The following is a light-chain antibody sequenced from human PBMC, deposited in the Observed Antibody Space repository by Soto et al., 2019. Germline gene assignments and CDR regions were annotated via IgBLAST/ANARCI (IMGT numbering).Light chain of an antibody. CDR3: QQSYSRPYT. J-gene: IGKJ2*01. CDR1: QTISTY. CDR2: TAS. Sequence: AAGTRVAITCRASQTISTYLNWYHQKPGTAPKLLIYTASSLQGGVPPRFSGNGSGTLFTLTLSSLQPEDSGIYYCQQSYSRPYTFGQGTKVDIK. V-gene: IGKV1-39*01.